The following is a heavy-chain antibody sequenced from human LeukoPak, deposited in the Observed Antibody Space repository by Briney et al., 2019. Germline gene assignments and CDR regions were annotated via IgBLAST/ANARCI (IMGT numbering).Heavy chain of an antibody. CDR1: GFTFSSYG. CDR3: ARDREDSSGYYYYYMDV. V-gene: IGHV3-30*02. D-gene: IGHD3-22*01. J-gene: IGHJ6*03. CDR2: IRYDGSNK. Sequence: GSLRLSCAASGFTFSSYGMHWVRQAPGKGLEWVAFIRYDGSNKYYADSVKGRFIISRDNSKNTLYLQMNSLRAEDTAVYYCARDREDSSGYYYYYMDVWGKGTTVTVSS.